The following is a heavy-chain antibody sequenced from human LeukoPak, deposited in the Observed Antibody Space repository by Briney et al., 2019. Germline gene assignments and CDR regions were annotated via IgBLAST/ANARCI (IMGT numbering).Heavy chain of an antibody. CDR2: IYTSGST. D-gene: IGHD3-22*01. CDR3: ARDQYYYDSSDAFDI. Sequence: PSETLSLTCTVSGGSISSYYWSWIRQPAGKGLEWIGRIYTSGSTNYNPSLKSRVTMSVDTSKSQFSLKLSSVTAADTAVYYCARDQYYYDSSDAFDIWGQGTMVTVSS. V-gene: IGHV4-4*07. J-gene: IGHJ3*02. CDR1: GGSISSYY.